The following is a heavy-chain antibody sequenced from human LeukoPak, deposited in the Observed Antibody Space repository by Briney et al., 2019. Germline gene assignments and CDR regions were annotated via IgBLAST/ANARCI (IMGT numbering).Heavy chain of an antibody. CDR1: GFTFSRYV. V-gene: IGHV3-30*18. J-gene: IGHJ6*02. CDR3: AKDYYDFWSGGYYYYYGMDV. Sequence: GGSLRLSCAASGFTFSRYVMHWVRQAPGKGLEWVAVISYDGSNKYYADSVKGRFTISRDNSKNTLYLQMNSPRAEDTAVYYCAKDYYDFWSGGYYYYYGMDVWGQGTTVTVSS. D-gene: IGHD3-3*01. CDR2: ISYDGSNK.